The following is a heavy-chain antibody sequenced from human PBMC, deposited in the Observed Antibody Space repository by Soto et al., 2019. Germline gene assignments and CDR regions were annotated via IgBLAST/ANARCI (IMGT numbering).Heavy chain of an antibody. Sequence: SETMSLTCTVSGVSISSGDYYWSWIRQPPGKGLEWIGYIYYSENTYSNPSLKSRVAISVDKSKYQFSLKLTSVTAADTAVYYCARGPNIRTYDYWGQGTLVTVPS. CDR1: GVSISSGDYY. V-gene: IGHV4-30-4*01. CDR3: ARGPNIRTYDY. J-gene: IGHJ4*02. CDR2: IYYSENT.